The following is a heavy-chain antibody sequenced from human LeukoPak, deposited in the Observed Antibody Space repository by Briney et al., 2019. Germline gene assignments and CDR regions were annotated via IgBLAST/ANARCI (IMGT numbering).Heavy chain of an antibody. V-gene: IGHV4-61*01. CDR2: V. Sequence: SETLSLTCTVSGGSISSGYYWWSWIRQRPEKGLEWIGYVYYNPSLKSRVSISVNTSKNQLSLTLTSVTAADTAVYYCARGHRSSSAYHCNAMDVWGQGTTVTVSS. CDR3: ARGHRSSSAYHCNAMDV. D-gene: IGHD2-15*01. J-gene: IGHJ6*02. CDR1: GGSISSGYYW.